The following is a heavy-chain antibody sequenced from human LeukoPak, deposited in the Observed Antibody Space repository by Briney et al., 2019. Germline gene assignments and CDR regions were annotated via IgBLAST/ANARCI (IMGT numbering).Heavy chain of an antibody. CDR2: ISGSGGST. CDR1: GFTLSSYA. V-gene: IGHV3-23*01. D-gene: IGHD3-10*01. CDR3: ARAGPFDY. Sequence: GGSLRLSCAASGFTLSSYAMSWVRQAPGKGLEWVSAISGSGGSTYYADSVKGRFTISRDNARNSLYLQMDSLRTEDTAVYYCARAGPFDYWGQGTLVTVSS. J-gene: IGHJ4*02.